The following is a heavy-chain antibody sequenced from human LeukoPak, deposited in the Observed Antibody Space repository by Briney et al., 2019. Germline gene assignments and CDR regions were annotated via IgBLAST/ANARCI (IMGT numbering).Heavy chain of an antibody. V-gene: IGHV3-30-3*01. CDR1: GFTFSSYA. J-gene: IGHJ4*02. Sequence: PGGSLRLSCAASGFTFSSYAMHWVRQAPGKGLEWVAVISYDGSNKYYADSVKGRFTISRDNSKNTLYLQMNSLRAEDTAVYYCARGDAYCFDSSGSPVYYFDYWGQGTLVTVSS. CDR3: ARGDAYCFDSSGSPVYYFDY. D-gene: IGHD3-22*01. CDR2: ISYDGSNK.